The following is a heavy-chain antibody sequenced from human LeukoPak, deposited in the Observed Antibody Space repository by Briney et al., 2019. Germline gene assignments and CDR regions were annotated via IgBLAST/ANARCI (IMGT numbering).Heavy chain of an antibody. CDR1: VYTFTAYY. Sequence: ASVKVSCTASVYTFTAYYLQWVRQAPGQGLEGMGWFNPNSGGTNYAQRFQGRVTMTRDTSISTAYMELSRLRSDDTAVYYCARRGYISGYAPFDHWGQGTLVTVSS. CDR3: ARRGYISGYAPFDH. D-gene: IGHD6-19*01. CDR2: FNPNSGGT. J-gene: IGHJ4*02. V-gene: IGHV1-2*02.